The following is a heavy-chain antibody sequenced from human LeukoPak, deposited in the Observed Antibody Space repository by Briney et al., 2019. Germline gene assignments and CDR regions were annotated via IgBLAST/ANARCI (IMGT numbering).Heavy chain of an antibody. CDR3: ARESIAVAGYHFDY. Sequence: SETLSLTCTVSGGSISSSSYYWGWIRQPPGKGLEWIGRIYTSGSTNYNPSLKSRVTMSVDTSKNQFSLKLSSVTAADTAVYYCARESIAVAGYHFDYWGQGTLVTVSS. J-gene: IGHJ4*02. CDR1: GGSISSSSYY. D-gene: IGHD6-19*01. V-gene: IGHV4-39*07. CDR2: IYTSGST.